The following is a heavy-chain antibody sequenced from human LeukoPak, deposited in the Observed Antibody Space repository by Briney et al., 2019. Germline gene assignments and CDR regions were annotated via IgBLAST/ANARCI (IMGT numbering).Heavy chain of an antibody. CDR1: GGSISSYY. CDR3: ARVGGSYSNDY. J-gene: IGHJ4*02. V-gene: IGHV4-59*01. Sequence: SETLSLTCTVSGGSISSYYWSWIRQPPGKGLEWIGYIYYSGSTNYNPSLKSRVTISVDTSKNQFSLKLSSVTAADTAVYYCARVGGSYSNDYWGQGTQVTVSS. CDR2: IYYSGST. D-gene: IGHD1-26*01.